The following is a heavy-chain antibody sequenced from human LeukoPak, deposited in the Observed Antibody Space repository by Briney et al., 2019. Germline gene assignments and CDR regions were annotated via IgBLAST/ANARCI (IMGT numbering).Heavy chain of an antibody. J-gene: IGHJ5*02. D-gene: IGHD2-2*01. CDR3: AREVPDCSSTSCYRGWFDP. CDR2: IYPGDSDT. V-gene: IGHV5-51*01. CDR1: GYSFTNYW. Sequence: GESLKISCKGSGYSFTNYWIGWVRQMPGKGLEWMGIIYPGDSDTRYSPSFQGQVTISADKSISTAYLQWSSLKDSDTAMYYCAREVPDCSSTSCYRGWFDPWGQGTLVTVSS.